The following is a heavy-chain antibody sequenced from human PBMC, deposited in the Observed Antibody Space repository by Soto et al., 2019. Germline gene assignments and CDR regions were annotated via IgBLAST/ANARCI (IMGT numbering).Heavy chain of an antibody. V-gene: IGHV4-39*01. CDR2: IYYSGST. CDR1: GGSISSSSYY. D-gene: IGHD3-10*01. CDR3: ARQGALGRSGSSNGNVFWFDP. J-gene: IGHJ5*02. Sequence: SETLSLTCTVSGGSISSSSYYWGWIRQAPGKGLEWIGSIYYSGSTYYNPSLKSRVTISVDTSKNQFSLKLSSVTAADTAVYYCARQGALGRSGSSNGNVFWFDPWGQGTLVTVSS.